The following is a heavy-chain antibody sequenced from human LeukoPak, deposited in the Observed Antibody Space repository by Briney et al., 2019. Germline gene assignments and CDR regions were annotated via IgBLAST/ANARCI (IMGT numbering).Heavy chain of an antibody. CDR3: ARLKLDCTSAACHTGYFDY. Sequence: SETLSLTCTVSGGSISNNFFWSWIRQPPGKGLDWIGYIHHSGKTYFHPSHKSRVTISVDMSKNQFSLKLGPVTAADTAVYYCARLKLDCTSAACHTGYFDYWGQGALVTVSS. D-gene: IGHD2-2*02. CDR2: IHHSGKT. CDR1: GGSISNNFF. V-gene: IGHV4-30-4*08. J-gene: IGHJ4*02.